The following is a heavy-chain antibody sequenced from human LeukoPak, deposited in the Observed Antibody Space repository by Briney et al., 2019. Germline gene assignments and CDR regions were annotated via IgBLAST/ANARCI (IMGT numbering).Heavy chain of an antibody. D-gene: IGHD2-15*01. V-gene: IGHV3-21*01. J-gene: IGHJ3*02. CDR2: ISSSSSYI. CDR1: GFTFSSYS. CDR3: VRDGGSDAFDI. Sequence: GGSLRLSCAASGFTFSSYSMNWVRQAPGKGLEWVSSISSSSSYIYYADSVKGRFTISRDNAKNSLYLQMNSLRAEDTAVYYCVRDGGSDAFDIWGQGTMVTVSS.